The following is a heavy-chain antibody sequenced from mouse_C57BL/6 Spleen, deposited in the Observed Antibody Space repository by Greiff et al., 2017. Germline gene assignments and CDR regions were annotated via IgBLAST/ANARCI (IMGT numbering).Heavy chain of an antibody. CDR3: AELGFAY. V-gene: IGHV1-82*01. CDR1: GYAFSSSW. J-gene: IGHJ3*01. Sequence: QVQLKQSGPELVKPGASVKISCKASGYAFSSSWMNWVKQRPGQGLEWIGRIYPGDGDTNYNGKFKGKATLTADKSSSTASMQLSSLTSEDSAVYFCAELGFAYWGQGTLVTGSA. CDR2: IYPGDGDT.